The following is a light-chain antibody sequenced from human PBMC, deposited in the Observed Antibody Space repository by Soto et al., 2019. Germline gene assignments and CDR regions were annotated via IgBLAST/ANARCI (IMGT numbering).Light chain of an antibody. V-gene: IGLV2-14*01. J-gene: IGLJ1*01. CDR2: EVS. Sequence: QSALTQPASVSGSPGQSITFSCTGTSSDIGGYNYVSWYQQHPGKAPKLMIYEVSNRPSGVSDRFSGSKSGNTASLTISGLQAEDEADYYCTSYTSSTTNYVFGTGPSSPS. CDR1: SSDIGGYNY. CDR3: TSYTSSTTNYV.